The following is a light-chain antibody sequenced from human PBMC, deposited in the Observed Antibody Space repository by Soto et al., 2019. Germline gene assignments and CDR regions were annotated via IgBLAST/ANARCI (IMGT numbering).Light chain of an antibody. J-gene: IGKJ4*01. Sequence: EIVLTQSPATLSVSPGERATLSCRASQSVGNNFAWYQQKPGQAPRLLIFGTSTRATGVPARFSGSGSGTEFTLTISSLQSEDFAFYYCQQYGDWPLTFGGGAKVEIE. V-gene: IGKV3-15*01. CDR3: QQYGDWPLT. CDR1: QSVGNN. CDR2: GTS.